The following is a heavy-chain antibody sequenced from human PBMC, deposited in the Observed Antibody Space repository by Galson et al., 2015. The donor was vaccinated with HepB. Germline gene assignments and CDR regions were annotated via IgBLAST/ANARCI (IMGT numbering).Heavy chain of an antibody. CDR2: INTYSRDT. Sequence: SVKVSCKASGYTFSSYSITWVRQAPGQGLEWMGWINTYSRDTEYAQKFQGRLTMTADTSTSTAYMELRSLRSDDTAVYFCARGALVLGVGGTQNSWFDPWGQGTLVTVSS. CDR1: GYTFSSYS. V-gene: IGHV1-18*01. J-gene: IGHJ5*02. D-gene: IGHD2-15*01. CDR3: ARGALVLGVGGTQNSWFDP.